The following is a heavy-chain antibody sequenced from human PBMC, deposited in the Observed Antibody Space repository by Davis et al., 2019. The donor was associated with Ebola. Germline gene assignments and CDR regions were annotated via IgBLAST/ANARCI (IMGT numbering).Heavy chain of an antibody. J-gene: IGHJ6*02. Sequence: GESLKISCTASGFTFGDYAMSWVRQAPGKGLEWVGFIRSKAYGGTTENAASVKGRFTISRDDSKSIAYLQMNSLKTEDTAVYYCTRLVVPAAISSYGMDVWGQGTTVTVSS. CDR2: IRSKAYGGTT. V-gene: IGHV3-49*04. CDR3: TRLVVPAAISSYGMDV. D-gene: IGHD2-2*01. CDR1: GFTFGDYA.